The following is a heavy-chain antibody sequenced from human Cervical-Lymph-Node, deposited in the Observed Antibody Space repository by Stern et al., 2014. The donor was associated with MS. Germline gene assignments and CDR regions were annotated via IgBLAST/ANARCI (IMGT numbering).Heavy chain of an antibody. J-gene: IGHJ4*02. D-gene: IGHD6-13*01. CDR2: ISSSSSYI. CDR1: GFTFSSYS. V-gene: IGHV3-21*01. CDR3: ARDRGAAAGLDY. Sequence: EVQLVESEGGLVKPGGSLRLSCAASGFTFSSYSMNWVRQAPGKGLEWVSSISSSSSYIYYADSVKGRFTISRDNAKNSLYLQMNSLRAEDTAVYYCARDRGAAAGLDYWGQGTLVTVSS.